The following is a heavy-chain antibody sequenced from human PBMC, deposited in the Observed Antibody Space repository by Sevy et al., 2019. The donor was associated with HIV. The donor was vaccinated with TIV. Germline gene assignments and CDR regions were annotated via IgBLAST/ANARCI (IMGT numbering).Heavy chain of an antibody. D-gene: IGHD4-17*01. CDR1: GFTFSSYS. Sequence: GGSLRLSCAASGFTFSSYSMNWVRQAPGKGLEWVSYISSISSTIYYADSVKGRFTISRDNAKNSLYLQMNSLRAEDTAVYYCARDRPPGASYYYYGMDVWGQGTTVTVSS. V-gene: IGHV3-48*01. J-gene: IGHJ6*02. CDR2: ISSISSTI. CDR3: ARDRPPGASYYYYGMDV.